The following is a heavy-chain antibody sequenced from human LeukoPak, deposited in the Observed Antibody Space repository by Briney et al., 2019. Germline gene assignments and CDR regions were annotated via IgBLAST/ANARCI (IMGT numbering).Heavy chain of an antibody. CDR3: ARWRGEYYYDSRGYRGAIDY. CDR2: ISNDGNKK. V-gene: IGHV3-30*19. CDR1: GFTFSSYG. Sequence: GGSLRLSRAASGFTFSSYGMHWVRQTPAKGLEWVAVISNDGNKKFYTDSVKGRFIISRGNSKNTLSLQVSSLRLEDAAVYYCARWRGEYYYDSRGYRGAIDYWGQGTLVTVSS. D-gene: IGHD3-22*01. J-gene: IGHJ4*02.